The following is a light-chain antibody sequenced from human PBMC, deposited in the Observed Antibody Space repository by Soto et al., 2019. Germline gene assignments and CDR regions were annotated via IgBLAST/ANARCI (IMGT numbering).Light chain of an antibody. CDR2: AAS. Sequence: EILLTQSPATLSVSPGERATLSCRSSQTINRNLGWYQQKPGQAPRLLIFAASTRAPGIPARFSGSGSGTEFTLTNSGLQSEDFAVYYCQQYIIWTSITFGQGTRLEVK. V-gene: IGKV3-15*01. CDR1: QTINRN. CDR3: QQYIIWTSIT. J-gene: IGKJ5*01.